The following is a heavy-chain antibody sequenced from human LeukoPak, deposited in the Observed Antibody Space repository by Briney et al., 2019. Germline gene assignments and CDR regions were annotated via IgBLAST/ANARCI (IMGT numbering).Heavy chain of an antibody. CDR3: ARASITMARGALFDY. Sequence: SETLSLTCTVSGGSISSSSYYWGWIRQPPGKGLEWIGSIYYSGSTYYNPSLKSRVTISVDTSKNQFSLKLSSVTAADTAVYYCARASITMARGALFDYWGQGALVTVSS. V-gene: IGHV4-39*07. CDR1: GGSISSSSYY. D-gene: IGHD3-10*01. CDR2: IYYSGST. J-gene: IGHJ4*02.